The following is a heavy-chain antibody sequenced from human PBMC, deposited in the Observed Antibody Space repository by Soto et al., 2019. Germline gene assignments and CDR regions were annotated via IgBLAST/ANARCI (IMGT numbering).Heavy chain of an antibody. Sequence: GGSLRLSCAASGFSFSVYTMNWVRQAPGKGLEWVSSISSSSYIYYADSLKGRFTISRDNAKNSVYLQMNSLRAEDTAVYYCARGIAARTPPDNWGQGTLVTVSS. J-gene: IGHJ4*02. V-gene: IGHV3-21*01. CDR3: ARGIAARTPPDN. CDR2: ISSSSYI. CDR1: GFSFSVYT. D-gene: IGHD6-6*01.